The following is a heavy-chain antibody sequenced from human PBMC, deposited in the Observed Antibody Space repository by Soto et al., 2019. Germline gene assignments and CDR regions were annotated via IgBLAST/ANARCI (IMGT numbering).Heavy chain of an antibody. V-gene: IGHV4-30-4*01. CDR1: GGSISSGDYY. J-gene: IGHJ5*02. CDR3: ARYSSGYSNWFDP. Sequence: SETLSLTCTVSGGSISSGDYYWSWIRQPPGKGLEWIGYIYYSGSTYYNPSLKSRVTISVDTSKNQFSLKLSSVTAADTAVYYCARYSSGYSNWFDPWGQGTLVTVSS. CDR2: IYYSGST. D-gene: IGHD3-22*01.